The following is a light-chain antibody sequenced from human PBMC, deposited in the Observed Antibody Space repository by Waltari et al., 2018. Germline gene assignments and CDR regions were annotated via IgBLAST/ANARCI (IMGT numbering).Light chain of an antibody. V-gene: IGKV3-20*01. CDR3: QHYVRLPVT. CDR1: QGVGRT. Sequence: EIVLTQSPGTLSLSPGERATLACWTSQGVGRTLAWYQQKPGQPPRLLIYGASIRATGIPDRFSGSGSGTDFSLTISRLEPEDFAVYYCQHYVRLPVTFGQGTKVEIK. J-gene: IGKJ1*01. CDR2: GAS.